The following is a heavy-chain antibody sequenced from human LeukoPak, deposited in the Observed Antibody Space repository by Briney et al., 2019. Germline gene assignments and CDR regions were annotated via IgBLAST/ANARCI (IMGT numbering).Heavy chain of an antibody. CDR2: INSDGSST. CDR3: ARVTMRSSSWYSF. Sequence: GGSLRLSCAASGFTFSSYAMHWVRQAPGKGLVWVSRINSDGSSTSYADSVKGRFTISRDNARNTLYLQMNSLRAEDTAVYYCARVTMRSSSWYSFWGQGTLVTVSS. J-gene: IGHJ4*02. CDR1: GFTFSSYA. V-gene: IGHV3-74*01. D-gene: IGHD6-13*01.